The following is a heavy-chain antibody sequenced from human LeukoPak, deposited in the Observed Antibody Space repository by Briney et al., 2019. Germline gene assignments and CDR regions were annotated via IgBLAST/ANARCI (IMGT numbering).Heavy chain of an antibody. Sequence: NPSETLSLTCTVSGGSISSYYWSWIRQPPGKGLEWIGYIYYSGSTNYNPSLKSRVTISVDTSKNQFSLKLSSVTAADTAVYYCARTERYYDSSGYFHDAFDIWGQGTMVTVSS. CDR3: ARTERYYDSSGYFHDAFDI. J-gene: IGHJ3*02. CDR2: IYYSGST. V-gene: IGHV4-59*01. CDR1: GGSISSYY. D-gene: IGHD3-22*01.